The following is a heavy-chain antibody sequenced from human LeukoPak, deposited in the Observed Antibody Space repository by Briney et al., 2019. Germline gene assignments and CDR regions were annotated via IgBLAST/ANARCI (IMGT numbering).Heavy chain of an antibody. D-gene: IGHD6-19*01. CDR2: ISSSSSYT. CDR3: ARDRGSGWTLDY. CDR1: GFTFSDYY. V-gene: IGHV3-11*06. Sequence: GGSPRLSCAASGFTFSDYYMSWIRQAPGKGLEWVSYISSSSSYTNYADSVKGRFTISRDNAKNSLYLQMNSLRAEDTAVYYCARDRGSGWTLDYWGQGTLVTVSS. J-gene: IGHJ4*02.